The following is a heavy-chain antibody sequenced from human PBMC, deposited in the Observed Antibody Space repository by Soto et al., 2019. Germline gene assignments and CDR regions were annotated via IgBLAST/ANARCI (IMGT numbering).Heavy chain of an antibody. CDR1: GFTFNSYA. CDR2: ISGSGAST. Sequence: EVQLLESGGGLVQPGGSLRLSCAASGFTFNSYAMSWVRQAPGKGLEWVSTISGSGASTYYSDSVKGRFTISRDNSKSTLYVQMNSLRAEDTAVYYFAKVVKYDYIWGTFDCWGQGPLVTVSS. V-gene: IGHV3-23*01. J-gene: IGHJ4*02. D-gene: IGHD3-16*01. CDR3: AKVVKYDYIWGTFDC.